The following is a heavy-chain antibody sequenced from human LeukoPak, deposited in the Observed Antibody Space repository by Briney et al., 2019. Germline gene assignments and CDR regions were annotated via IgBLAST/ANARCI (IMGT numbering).Heavy chain of an antibody. CDR2: VNHSGST. Sequence: PSETLSLTCAVYGGSLSGYYWSWIRQPPGKGLEWIGEVNHSGSTNYNPSLKSRVTISVDTSKNQFSLKLSSVTAADTAVYYCASRRGRDGYNWGQGTLVTVSS. J-gene: IGHJ4*02. V-gene: IGHV4-34*01. CDR3: ASRRGRDGYN. CDR1: GGSLSGYY. D-gene: IGHD5-24*01.